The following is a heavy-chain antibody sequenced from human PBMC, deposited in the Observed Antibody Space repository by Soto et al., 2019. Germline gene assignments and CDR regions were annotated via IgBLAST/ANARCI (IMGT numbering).Heavy chain of an antibody. Sequence: EVQLLESGGGLVQPGGSQRLSCAASGFTFSSYAMSWVRQRPGKGLEWVTLISGSGGVTDYADSVKGRFTVSRDNSKNTMYLELNSLTAGDTAIYYCAKIHSGSSEDAFDVWGQGTVVTVSS. CDR2: ISGSGGVT. J-gene: IGHJ3*01. D-gene: IGHD6-19*01. CDR1: GFTFSSYA. CDR3: AKIHSGSSEDAFDV. V-gene: IGHV3-23*01.